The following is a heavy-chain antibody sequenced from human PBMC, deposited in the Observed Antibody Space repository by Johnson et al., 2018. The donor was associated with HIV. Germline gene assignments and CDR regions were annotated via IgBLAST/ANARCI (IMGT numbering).Heavy chain of an antibody. Sequence: VQVVESGGGVVQVGRSLRLSCAASGFTFDDYGMSWVRQAPGKGLEWVSGVNWNGGSTGYADSVKGRFTISSDNSKSTLFLQMNSLRAEDTALYYCARAWYSSSAFDIWGQGTMVTVSS. J-gene: IGHJ3*02. CDR3: ARAWYSSSAFDI. V-gene: IGHV3-20*04. D-gene: IGHD6-6*01. CDR2: VNWNGGST. CDR1: GFTFDDYG.